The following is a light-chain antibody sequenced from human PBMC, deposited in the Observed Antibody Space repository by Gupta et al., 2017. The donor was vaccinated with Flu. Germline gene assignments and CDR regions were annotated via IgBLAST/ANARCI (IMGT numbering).Light chain of an antibody. CDR2: KAS. CDR3: QQYNSYSIT. Sequence: DIQMTQSPSTLSASVGDRVTITCRASHSISNWLAWYQQKPGKAPMLLIYKASILESGVPSRFSGSGSGTEFNLTISSLQPDDFATYYCQQYNSYSITVGQGTRLEIK. J-gene: IGKJ5*01. V-gene: IGKV1-5*03. CDR1: HSISNW.